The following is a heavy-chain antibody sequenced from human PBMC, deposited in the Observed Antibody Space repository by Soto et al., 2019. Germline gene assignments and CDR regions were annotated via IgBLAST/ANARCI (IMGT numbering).Heavy chain of an antibody. Sequence: QVQLQESGPGLVKPSQTLSLTCTVSGGSISSGGYYWSWIRQHPGKGLEWIGYIYYIGSTYYNPSLKSRVTISVDTSKNQFSLKLSSVTAADTAVYYCARARVVVTGLHYYGMDVWGQGTTVTVSS. V-gene: IGHV4-31*03. J-gene: IGHJ6*02. CDR1: GGSISSGGYY. D-gene: IGHD2-21*02. CDR3: ARARVVVTGLHYYGMDV. CDR2: IYYIGST.